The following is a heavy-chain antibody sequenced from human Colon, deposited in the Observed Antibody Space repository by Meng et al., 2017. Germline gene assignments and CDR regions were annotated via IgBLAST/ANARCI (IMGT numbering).Heavy chain of an antibody. CDR3: ARGPAGATPHYFDY. J-gene: IGHJ4*02. Sequence: SETLSLTCTVSGYSISTGYYWGWSRQPPGKGLEWIASIHHSGTTYYNPSLKSRVTISVDTSKNQFSLKVSSVTAADTAVYYCARGPAGATPHYFDYWGQGTLVTVSS. V-gene: IGHV4-38-2*02. CDR2: IHHSGTT. CDR1: GYSISTGYY. D-gene: IGHD1-26*01.